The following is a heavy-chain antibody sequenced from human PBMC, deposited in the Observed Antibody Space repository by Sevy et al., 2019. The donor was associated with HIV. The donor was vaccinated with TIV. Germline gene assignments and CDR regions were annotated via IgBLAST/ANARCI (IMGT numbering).Heavy chain of an antibody. D-gene: IGHD6-13*01. V-gene: IGHV3-7*01. J-gene: IGHJ4*02. CDR3: ARGPSGASAGRFDS. CDR1: GFTFSSYW. CDR2: INQGGSEK. Sequence: GGSLRLSCAASGFTFSSYWINWVRQAPGGGLEWVANINQGGSEKHYVDSVKGRFTISRDNAENTVYLQMNSLRVEDTAVYYCARGPSGASAGRFDSWGQGTLVTVSS.